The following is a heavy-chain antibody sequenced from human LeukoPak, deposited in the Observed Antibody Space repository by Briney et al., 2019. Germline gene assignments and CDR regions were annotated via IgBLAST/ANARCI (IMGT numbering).Heavy chain of an antibody. D-gene: IGHD5-18*01. CDR2: ISYDDQK. CDR1: GFSLNIPGVG. V-gene: IGHV2-5*02. Sequence: SGPTLVKPTQTLTLTCSFSGFSLNIPGVGVGWIRQPPGKAPEWLALISYDDQKSYTPSLRSRLTITKDTSKDQVVLTMTNLDPLDTGTYFCARRTYSTWFDSWGQGTLVTVSS. J-gene: IGHJ5*01. CDR3: ARRTYSTWFDS.